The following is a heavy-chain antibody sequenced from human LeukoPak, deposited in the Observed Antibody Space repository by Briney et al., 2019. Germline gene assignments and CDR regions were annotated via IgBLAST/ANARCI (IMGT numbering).Heavy chain of an antibody. V-gene: IGHV1-2*02. CDR1: GYTFTSDG. Sequence: GASVKVSCKASGYTFTSDGISWVRQAPGQGLEWMGWINPKSGVTNYAQKSQGRVTMTTDTASTTAYMELSRLRSDDTAIYYCARLLSARGYTYGYTVYWGQGTLVTVSS. J-gene: IGHJ4*02. D-gene: IGHD5-18*01. CDR2: INPKSGVT. CDR3: ARLLSARGYTYGYTVY.